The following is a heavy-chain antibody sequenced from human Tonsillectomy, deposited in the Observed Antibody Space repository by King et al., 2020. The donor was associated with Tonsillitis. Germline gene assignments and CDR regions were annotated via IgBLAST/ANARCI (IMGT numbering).Heavy chain of an antibody. CDR1: GYIFTSYW. Sequence: VQLVESGAEVKKPGESLKISCKGSGYIFTSYWIAWVRQMPGKGLEWMGIIYPGDSDTRYSPSFQGQVTISADKSINTAYLQWSSPKASDTAMYYCTRLLPDRDNGGSPDPAYDWYFDLWGRGTLVTVFS. D-gene: IGHD2-15*01. CDR3: TRLLPDRDNGGSPDPAYDWYFDL. V-gene: IGHV5-51*01. CDR2: IYPGDSDT. J-gene: IGHJ2*01.